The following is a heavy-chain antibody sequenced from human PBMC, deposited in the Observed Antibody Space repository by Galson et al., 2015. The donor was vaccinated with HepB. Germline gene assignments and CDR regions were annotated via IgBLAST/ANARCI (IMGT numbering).Heavy chain of an antibody. CDR2: MSNSGGA. D-gene: IGHD3-9*01. J-gene: IGHJ4*02. CDR3: ARQHYDILTGFDY. Sequence: SETLSLTCTVSGGSISSYHWSWIRLPPGKGLEWIGEMSNSGGASYNPSLQSRITLSRDTSRNQVYLQLRSVTAADTAIYYCARQHYDILTGFDYWGQGTLVAVSS. V-gene: IGHV4-59*08. CDR1: GGSISSYH.